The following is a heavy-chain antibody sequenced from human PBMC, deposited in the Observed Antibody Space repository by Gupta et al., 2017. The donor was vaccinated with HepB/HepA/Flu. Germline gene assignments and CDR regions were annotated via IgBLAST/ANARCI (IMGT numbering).Heavy chain of an antibody. CDR3: ATCSSTSCYKGHWFDP. CDR1: GYTFTGYY. D-gene: IGHD2-2*02. Sequence: QVQLVQSGAEVKKPGASVTVSCTASGYTFTGYYLHWVRQAPGQGLEWMGWINPNSGGTNYEQKFQGRVTMTRDTSISTAYMELSRLRSDDTAVYYCATCSSTSCYKGHWFDPWGQGTLVTVSS. CDR2: INPNSGGT. V-gene: IGHV1-2*02. J-gene: IGHJ5*02.